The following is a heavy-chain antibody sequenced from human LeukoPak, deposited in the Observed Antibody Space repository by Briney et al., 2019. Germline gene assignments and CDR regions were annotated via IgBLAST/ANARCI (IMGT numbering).Heavy chain of an antibody. CDR3: ARDQGSYYGSGSPQGY. D-gene: IGHD3-10*01. Sequence: SQTLSLTCTVSGGSISSGSYYWSWIRQPAGKGLEWIGSIYHSGSTYYNPSLKSRVTISVDTSKNQFSLKLSSVTAADTAVYYCARDQGSYYGSGSPQGYWGQGTLVTVSS. CDR2: IYHSGST. V-gene: IGHV4-39*07. CDR1: GGSISSGSYY. J-gene: IGHJ4*02.